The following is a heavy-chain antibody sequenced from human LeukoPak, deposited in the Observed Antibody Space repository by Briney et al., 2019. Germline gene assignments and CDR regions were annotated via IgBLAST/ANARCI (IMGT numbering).Heavy chain of an antibody. CDR1: GYSFTSHY. CDR2: INPRGTST. J-gene: IGHJ5*02. D-gene: IGHD4-23*01. Sequence: ASVKVSCKASGYSFTSHYMHWVRQAPGQGLEWMGLINPRGTSTIYAEKFQGRIIMTRDMSTTTDYMELSSLKSDDTAVYYCARDNSIHERGWWFDPWGQGTLVNVSS. CDR3: ARDNSIHERGWWFDP. V-gene: IGHV1-46*01.